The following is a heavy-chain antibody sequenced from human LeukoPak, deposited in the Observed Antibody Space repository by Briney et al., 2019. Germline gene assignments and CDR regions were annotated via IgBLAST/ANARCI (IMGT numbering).Heavy chain of an antibody. CDR2: IYYSGST. CDR1: GGSISRSSYS. Sequence: SETLSLTCTVSGGSISRSSYSWGWVRQPPGKGLEWVGNIYYSGSTYYNPSLKSRVTISVDTSKNQLSLKLTAVTATDTAVYYCARGPLGYCSSTSCYGGWFDPWGQGTLVTVSS. J-gene: IGHJ5*02. CDR3: ARGPLGYCSSTSCYGGWFDP. D-gene: IGHD2-2*01. V-gene: IGHV4-39*01.